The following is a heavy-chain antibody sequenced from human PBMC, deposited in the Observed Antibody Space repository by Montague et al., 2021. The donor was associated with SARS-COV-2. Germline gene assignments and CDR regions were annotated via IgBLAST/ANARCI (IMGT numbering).Heavy chain of an antibody. D-gene: IGHD3-9*01. V-gene: IGHV4-34*01. J-gene: IGHJ4*02. CDR2: VSHPGSA. Sequence: SETLSLTCAVYTESFNGYYWTWIRQPPGKGLEWIGGVSHPGSAKYNPSLKGRVSISVNTWRKQVSLRLTTVTAADTATYYCARGVYNRVIFVVSPRYYFDYWGQGTMVTVSA. CDR1: TESFNGYY. CDR3: ARGVYNRVIFVVSPRYYFDY.